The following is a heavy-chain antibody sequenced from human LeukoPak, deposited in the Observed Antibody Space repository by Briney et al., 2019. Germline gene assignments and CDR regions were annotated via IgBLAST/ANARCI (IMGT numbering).Heavy chain of an antibody. CDR3: ARCTTGRTFGSLREIKRSREIDY. CDR1: GFTFSSYS. Sequence: GGSLRLSCAASGFTFSSYSMNWVRQAPGKGLEWISSIRSSSSNIYYADSVKGRFTISRDNAKNSLYLQMNSLRVEDTAVYYCARCTTGRTFGSLREIKRSREIDYWGQGTLVTVSS. V-gene: IGHV3-21*01. CDR2: IRSSSSNI. D-gene: IGHD1-1*01. J-gene: IGHJ4*02.